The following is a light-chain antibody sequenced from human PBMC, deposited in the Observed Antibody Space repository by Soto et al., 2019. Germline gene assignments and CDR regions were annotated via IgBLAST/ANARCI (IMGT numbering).Light chain of an antibody. CDR1: QSVSGGY. V-gene: IGKV3-20*01. J-gene: IGKJ5*01. CDR2: YTS. CDR3: QQYGGSPIT. Sequence: ETGRTQSRATLPLSPGDTATLCWTFCQSVSGGYLAWYQQKRGQAPRLLIYYTSGRATGTPDRFSGSGSGTDFTLTISRLEPEDFAVYLCQQYGGSPITFGQGARLEI.